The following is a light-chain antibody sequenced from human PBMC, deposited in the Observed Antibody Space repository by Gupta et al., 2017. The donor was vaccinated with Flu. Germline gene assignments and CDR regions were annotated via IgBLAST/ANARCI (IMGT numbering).Light chain of an antibody. CDR3: QQFYSEYT. J-gene: IGKJ2*01. CDR2: WAS. Sequence: DIVMTQSPDSLAVSLGERATINCKSSRSVLHSSNNKNYLAWYQQKPGQPPKLLIYWASTRESGVPDRFSGSGSGTDFTLTISSLQAEDVALYYFQQFYSEYTFGQGTKLEIK. V-gene: IGKV4-1*01. CDR1: RSVLHSSNNKNY.